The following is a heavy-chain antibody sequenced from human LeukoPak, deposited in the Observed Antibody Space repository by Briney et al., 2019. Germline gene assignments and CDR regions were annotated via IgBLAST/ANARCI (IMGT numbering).Heavy chain of an antibody. CDR1: GFTSSSYT. D-gene: IGHD1-7*01. Sequence: GGSLRLSCAASGFTSSSYTMTWVRQAPGKGLEWVSSISGGSSYIYYADSVKGRFAISRDNAKNSLYLQMNSLGAGDTAVYYCARDTITGSTLRVYWGQGTLVTVSS. V-gene: IGHV3-21*01. CDR3: ARDTITGSTLRVY. CDR2: ISGGSSYI. J-gene: IGHJ4*02.